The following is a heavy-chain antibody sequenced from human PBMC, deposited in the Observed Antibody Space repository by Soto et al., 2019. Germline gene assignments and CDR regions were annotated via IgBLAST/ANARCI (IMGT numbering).Heavy chain of an antibody. J-gene: IGHJ6*02. CDR2: IIPVFGTP. CDR1: GGSLSNYG. V-gene: IGHV1-69*12. D-gene: IGHD3-22*01. Sequence: QVQLVQSGAEVKKPGSSVKVSCKASGGSLSNYGISWVRQAPGQGLEWMGAIIPVFGTPNYAQKFQDRVTITADESTTTVYVEVRSLTSEDTSVYYCASGDATKIVVTTYYAMDVWGQGTTVTVSS. CDR3: ASGDATKIVVTTYYAMDV.